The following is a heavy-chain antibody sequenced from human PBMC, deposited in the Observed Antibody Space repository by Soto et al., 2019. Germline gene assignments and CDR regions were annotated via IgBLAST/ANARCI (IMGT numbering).Heavy chain of an antibody. CDR1: GGSNSSSSYY. CDR3: ARRPGSYFDY. CDR2: IYYSGST. V-gene: IGHV4-39*01. Sequence: SETLSLTCTVSGGSNSSSSYYWGWIRQPPGKGLEWIGSIYYSGSTYYNPSLKSRVTISVDTSKNQFSLKLSSVTAADTAVYYCARRPGSYFDYSGQGTLVTVSS. J-gene: IGHJ4*02. D-gene: IGHD3-10*01.